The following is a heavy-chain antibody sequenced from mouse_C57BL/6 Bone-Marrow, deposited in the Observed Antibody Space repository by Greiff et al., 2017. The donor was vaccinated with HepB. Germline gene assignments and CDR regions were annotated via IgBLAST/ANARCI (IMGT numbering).Heavy chain of an antibody. D-gene: IGHD6-2*01. CDR3: AREEESGSPLYAMDY. V-gene: IGHV1-52*01. J-gene: IGHJ4*01. CDR1: GYTFTSYW. CDR2: IDPSDSET. Sequence: QVQLQQPGAELVRPGSSVKLSCKASGYTFTSYWMHWVKQRPIQGLEWIGNIDPSDSETHYNQKFKDKATLTVDKSSSTAYMQLSSLTSEDSAVYYCAREEESGSPLYAMDYWGQGTSVTVSS.